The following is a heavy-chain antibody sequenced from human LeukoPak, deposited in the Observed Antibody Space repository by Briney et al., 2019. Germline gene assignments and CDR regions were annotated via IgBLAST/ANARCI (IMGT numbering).Heavy chain of an antibody. J-gene: IGHJ4*02. CDR2: IYYSGST. V-gene: IGHV4-39*01. CDR3: ARHAGVTMIVVVTYFDY. CDR1: GGSISSSSYY. Sequence: SETLSLTCTVSGGSISSSSYYWGWIRQPPGKGLEWIGSIYYSGSTYYNPSLKSRATISVGTSKNQFSLKLSSVTAADTAVYYCARHAGVTMIVVVTYFDYWGQGTLVTVSS. D-gene: IGHD3-22*01.